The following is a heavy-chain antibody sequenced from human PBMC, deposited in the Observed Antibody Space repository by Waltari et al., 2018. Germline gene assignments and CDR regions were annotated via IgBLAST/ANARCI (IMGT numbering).Heavy chain of an antibody. CDR1: GFAFSNYW. D-gene: IGHD1-26*01. Sequence: EVQLVESGGGLFQPGGSLRLSCAASGFAFSNYWMHWFRIAPGQGLVWVSRIINDEITTIYADYVKGRFTNSRDNAKNTLYLQMNSLRDDDTAVYYCATGAMSAYEIWGQGTMVTVSS. CDR2: IINDEITT. CDR3: ATGAMSAYEI. V-gene: IGHV3-74*01. J-gene: IGHJ3*02.